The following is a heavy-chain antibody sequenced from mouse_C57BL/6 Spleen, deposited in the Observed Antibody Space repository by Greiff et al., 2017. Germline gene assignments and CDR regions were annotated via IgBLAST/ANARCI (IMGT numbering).Heavy chain of an antibody. Sequence: EVHLVESGAGLVKPGGSLKLSCAASGFTFSSYAMSWVRQTPEKSLEWVATISAGGSYTYYPDNVKGRFTIARDNAKNDLYLQLSQLKSGDTAMYYCARDPVYCYGSSPYFDVWGTGTTVTVSS. CDR3: ARDPVYCYGSSPYFDV. J-gene: IGHJ1*03. D-gene: IGHD1-1*01. V-gene: IGHV5-4*01. CDR2: ISAGGSYT. CDR1: GFTFSSYA.